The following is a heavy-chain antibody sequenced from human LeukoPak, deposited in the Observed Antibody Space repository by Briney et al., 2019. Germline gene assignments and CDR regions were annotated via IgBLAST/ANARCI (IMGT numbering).Heavy chain of an antibody. CDR2: INPSGGST. CDR1: GYTFTSYY. CDR3: AREGSSGWDGEYYYYGMDV. D-gene: IGHD6-19*01. J-gene: IGHJ6*02. V-gene: IGHV1-46*01. Sequence: ASVSVSCKASGYTFTSYYMHWVRQAPGQGLEWMGIINPSGGSTSYAQKFQGRVTMTRDTSTSTVYMELSSLRSEDTAVYYCAREGSSGWDGEYYYYGMDVWGQGTTVTVSS.